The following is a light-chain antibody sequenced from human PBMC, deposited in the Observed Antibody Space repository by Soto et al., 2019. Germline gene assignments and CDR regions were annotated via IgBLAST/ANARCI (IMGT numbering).Light chain of an antibody. J-gene: IGKJ1*01. Sequence: EIVLTQSPATLSLSPGDRATLSCRASQSVSSYFAWYQQRPGQAPRLLIYDASNRATGIPARFSGSGSGTDFTLTISSLEPEDFAVYYCQQRSNWPLTFGPGTKVEIK. V-gene: IGKV3-11*01. CDR2: DAS. CDR1: QSVSSY. CDR3: QQRSNWPLT.